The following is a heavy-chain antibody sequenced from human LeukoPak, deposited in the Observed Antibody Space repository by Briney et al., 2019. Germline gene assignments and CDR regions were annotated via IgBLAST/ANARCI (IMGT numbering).Heavy chain of an antibody. CDR2: ISPDGSNT. Sequence: GGSLRLSCSASGFTFSAYAMHWVRQAPGKGLEYVSAISPDGSNTYYADFVKGRFSISRDNSKNTLYLQMSSLRPEDTADYYCVPKGTEGYWGQGTLVTVSS. J-gene: IGHJ4*02. CDR1: GFTFSAYA. CDR3: VPKGTEGY. V-gene: IGHV3-64D*06.